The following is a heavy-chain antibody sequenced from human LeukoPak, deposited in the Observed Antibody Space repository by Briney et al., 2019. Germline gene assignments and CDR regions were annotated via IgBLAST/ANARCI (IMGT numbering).Heavy chain of an antibody. V-gene: IGHV4-59*01. CDR1: GASISSFY. Sequence: SETLSLTCTVSGASISSFYWSWIRQPPGKGLEWIGYIYYSGSTNYNPSLKSRVTISVDTSKNQFSLKLSSVTAADTAVYYCAREITVGASTSFDYWGQGTLVTVSS. CDR3: AREITVGASTSFDY. D-gene: IGHD1-26*01. CDR2: IYYSGST. J-gene: IGHJ4*02.